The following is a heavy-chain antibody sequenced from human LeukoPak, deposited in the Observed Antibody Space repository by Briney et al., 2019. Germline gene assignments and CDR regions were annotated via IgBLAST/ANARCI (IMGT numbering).Heavy chain of an antibody. Sequence: GGSLRLSCAASGFTFRRNAMIWVRKAPGKGLKWVSAISGSGSDTYYADSVKGRFTISRDNSKNTVYLRMNSLRAEDTAIYYCAKDPWGSRGYFDYWGQGTLVTVSS. V-gene: IGHV3-23*01. J-gene: IGHJ4*02. CDR3: AKDPWGSRGYFDY. D-gene: IGHD7-27*01. CDR1: GFTFRRNA. CDR2: ISGSGSDT.